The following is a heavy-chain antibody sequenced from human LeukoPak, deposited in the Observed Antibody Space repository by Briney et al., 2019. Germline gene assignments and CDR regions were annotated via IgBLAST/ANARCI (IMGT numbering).Heavy chain of an antibody. Sequence: GGSLRLSCAASGLTFSSYWMTWVRQAPGKGLEWVATIKYDGSETYYVDSVRGRFSISRDNAKNSLYLQMNSLSAEDTAVYYCARDSTLNNYWGQGTLVTVSS. CDR2: IKYDGSET. CDR1: GLTFSSYW. D-gene: IGHD1/OR15-1a*01. V-gene: IGHV3-7*04. CDR3: ARDSTLNNY. J-gene: IGHJ4*02.